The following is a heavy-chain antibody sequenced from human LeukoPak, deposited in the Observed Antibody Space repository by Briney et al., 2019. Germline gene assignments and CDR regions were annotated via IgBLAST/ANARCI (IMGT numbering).Heavy chain of an antibody. CDR3: ARDQAPSFSGGHYDAFDI. D-gene: IGHD1-26*01. CDR1: GFTFGDYA. V-gene: IGHV3-7*01. CDR2: IRQDGGAK. J-gene: IGHJ3*02. Sequence: GGSLRLSCTASGFTFGDYAMSWFRQAPGRGLEWVANIRQDGGAKYYVDSVKGRFTISRDNAMNSLYLQMNSLRAEDTAVYYCARDQAPSFSGGHYDAFDIWGQGTVVTVSS.